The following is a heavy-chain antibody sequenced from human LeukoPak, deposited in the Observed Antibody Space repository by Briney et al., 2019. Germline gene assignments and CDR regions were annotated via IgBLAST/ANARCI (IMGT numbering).Heavy chain of an antibody. CDR2: IYYSGST. CDR3: ARGGRVVPAASFDP. D-gene: IGHD2-2*01. J-gene: IGHJ5*02. V-gene: IGHV4-30-4*01. CDR1: GGSISSGDYY. Sequence: SETLYLTCTVSGGSISSGDYYWSWIRHPPGKGLEWIGYIYYSGSTYYNTSLKSRVTISVDTSKNKFSLKLSSVTATDTAVYYCARGGRVVPAASFDPWGQGTLVTVSS.